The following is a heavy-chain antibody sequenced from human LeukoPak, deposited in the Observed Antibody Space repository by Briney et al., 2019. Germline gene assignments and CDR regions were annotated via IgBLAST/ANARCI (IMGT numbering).Heavy chain of an antibody. V-gene: IGHV3-48*02. CDR1: GFTFSSYA. CDR3: ARGVSEYDY. D-gene: IGHD2/OR15-2a*01. CDR2: ISSSSSTI. Sequence: GGSLRLSCAASGFTFSSYAMSWVRQAPGKGLECVSYISSSSSTIYYADPVKGRFTISRDNARNSLYLQMNSLRDEDTAVYYCARGVSEYDYWGQGTLVTVSS. J-gene: IGHJ4*02.